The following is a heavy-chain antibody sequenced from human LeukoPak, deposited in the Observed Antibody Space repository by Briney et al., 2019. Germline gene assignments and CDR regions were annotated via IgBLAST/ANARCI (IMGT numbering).Heavy chain of an antibody. Sequence: GASVKVSCKASGYTFTSYDINWVRQATGQGLEWMGWMNPNSGNTGYAQKFQGRVTMTRNTSISTAYMELSSLRSEDTAVYYCARALLYYDFWRGYYTGFNWFDPWGQGPLVTVSS. V-gene: IGHV1-8*01. CDR3: ARALLYYDFWRGYYTGFNWFDP. J-gene: IGHJ5*02. CDR1: GYTFTSYD. D-gene: IGHD3-3*01. CDR2: MNPNSGNT.